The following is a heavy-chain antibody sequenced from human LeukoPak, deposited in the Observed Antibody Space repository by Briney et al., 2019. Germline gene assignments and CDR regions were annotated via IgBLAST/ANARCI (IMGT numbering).Heavy chain of an antibody. CDR3: ARDRLRFFDSYAFDV. CDR2: ISWNSGSM. V-gene: IGHV3-9*01. CDR1: GFTFDDYA. J-gene: IGHJ3*01. Sequence: PGGSLRLSCAASGFTFDDYAMHWVRQAPGKGLEWVSGISWNSGSMGYADSVKGRFTISRDNAKNSLYLQMNSLRAEDTAVYYCARDRLRFFDSYAFDVWGQGTMVTVSS. D-gene: IGHD3-9*01.